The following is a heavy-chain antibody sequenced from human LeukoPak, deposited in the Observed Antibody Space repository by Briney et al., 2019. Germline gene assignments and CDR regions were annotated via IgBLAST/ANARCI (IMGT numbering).Heavy chain of an antibody. Sequence: GGSLRLSCAASGFTFSSYGMHWVRQAPGKVLDWVAVISYDGSNKYYADSVKGRFTISRDNSKNTLYLQMNSLRAEDTAVYYCAKDLAAGTGYWGQGTLVTVSS. CDR3: AKDLAAGTGY. CDR2: ISYDGSNK. J-gene: IGHJ4*02. V-gene: IGHV3-30*18. D-gene: IGHD6-13*01. CDR1: GFTFSSYG.